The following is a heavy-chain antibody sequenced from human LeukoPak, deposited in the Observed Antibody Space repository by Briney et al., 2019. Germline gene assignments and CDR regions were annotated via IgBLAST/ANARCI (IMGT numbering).Heavy chain of an antibody. V-gene: IGHV4-59*01. CDR2: TYHSGST. D-gene: IGHD4-17*01. CDR3: AREPSYGDYVDY. CDR1: GGSMRDYY. Sequence: PSETLSLTCTVSGGSMRDYYWSWIRQPPGKGLEWIGYTYHSGSTDYNPSLKSRVTISVDTSKNQFSLKLSSVTAADTAVYYCAREPSYGDYVDYWGQGTLVTVSS. J-gene: IGHJ4*02.